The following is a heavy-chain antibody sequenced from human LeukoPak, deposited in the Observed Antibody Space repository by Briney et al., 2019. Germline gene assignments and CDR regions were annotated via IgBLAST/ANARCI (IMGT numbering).Heavy chain of an antibody. Sequence: GESLKISCKGSGYSFTSYWIGWVRQMPGKGLEWMGIIYPGDSDTRYSPSFQGQVTISADKSLSTAYLQWSSLKASDTAMYYCARFGFVRVSNPNHWTDYWGQGTLVTVSS. CDR2: IYPGDSDT. V-gene: IGHV5-51*01. J-gene: IGHJ4*02. CDR1: GYSFTSYW. D-gene: IGHD1-1*01. CDR3: ARFGFVRVSNPNHWTDY.